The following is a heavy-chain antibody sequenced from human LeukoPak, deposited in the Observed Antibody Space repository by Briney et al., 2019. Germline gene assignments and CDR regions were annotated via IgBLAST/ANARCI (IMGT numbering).Heavy chain of an antibody. CDR2: ISYDGSNK. Sequence: GGSLRLSCAASGFTFSSYGMHWVRQAPGKGLEWVAVISYDGSNKYYADSVKGRFTISRDNSKNTLYLQMNSLRAEDTAVYYCAKKGKPGRDNYYYYGMDVWGKGTTVTVSS. J-gene: IGHJ6*04. V-gene: IGHV3-30*18. D-gene: IGHD1-14*01. CDR1: GFTFSSYG. CDR3: AKKGKPGRDNYYYYGMDV.